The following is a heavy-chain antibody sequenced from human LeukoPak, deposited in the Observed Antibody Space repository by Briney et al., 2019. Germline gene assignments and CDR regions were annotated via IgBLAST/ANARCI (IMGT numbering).Heavy chain of an antibody. CDR3: ARVRSSWIWFDP. V-gene: IGHV4-59*01. J-gene: IGHJ5*02. Sequence: SETLSLTCTGSGGSISSYYWSWIRQPPGKGLEWIGYIYYSGSTNYNPSLKSRVTISVDTSKNQFSLKLSSVTAADTAVYYCARVRSSWIWFDPWGQGTLVTVSS. CDR1: GGSISSYY. CDR2: IYYSGST. D-gene: IGHD6-13*01.